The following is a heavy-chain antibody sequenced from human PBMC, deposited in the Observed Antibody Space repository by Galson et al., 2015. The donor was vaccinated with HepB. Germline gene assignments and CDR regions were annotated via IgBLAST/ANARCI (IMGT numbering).Heavy chain of an antibody. CDR2: IKPDGSEI. J-gene: IGHJ4*02. Sequence: SLRLSCAASGFTFSNYWISWVRQAPGKGLEWVGNIKPDGSEIYYVDSLKGRFTISRDNAKNSVYLQMNYLRAEDTALYYCARDFSDHFETSGYYSDQWGQGTLVTVSS. CDR1: GFTFSNYW. CDR3: ARDFSDHFETSGYYSDQ. D-gene: IGHD3-22*01. V-gene: IGHV3-7*01.